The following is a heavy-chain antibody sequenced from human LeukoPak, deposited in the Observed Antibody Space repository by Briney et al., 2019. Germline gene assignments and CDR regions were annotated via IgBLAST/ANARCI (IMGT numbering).Heavy chain of an antibody. CDR1: GDSISSSHW. J-gene: IGHJ4*02. V-gene: IGHV4-4*02. CDR2: IYHSGNT. D-gene: IGHD2-2*01. CDR3: ARLQLRHCSRTSCANEFDY. Sequence: PSETLSLTCAVSGDSISSSHWWSWVRQSPGKGLEWNGEIYHSGNTNYNPSLKSRAAISLDKSKNQFSLKLTSVTAADTAVYYCARLQLRHCSRTSCANEFDYWGQGTLVTVSS.